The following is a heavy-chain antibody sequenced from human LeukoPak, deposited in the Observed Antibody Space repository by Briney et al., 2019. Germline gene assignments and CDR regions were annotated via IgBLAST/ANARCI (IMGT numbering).Heavy chain of an antibody. V-gene: IGHV5-10-1*01. CDR3: ARGAGDSSSSFMDV. D-gene: IGHD6-6*01. Sequence: GESLKISCKGSAYSSISYWINWVRQMPRKGREWMGRIDPSDSYTNYSPSFQGHVTISADKSITIAYLQWSSLKASDTAMYYCARGAGDSSSSFMDVWGQGTTVTVSS. CDR2: IDPSDSYT. CDR1: AYSSISYW. J-gene: IGHJ6*02.